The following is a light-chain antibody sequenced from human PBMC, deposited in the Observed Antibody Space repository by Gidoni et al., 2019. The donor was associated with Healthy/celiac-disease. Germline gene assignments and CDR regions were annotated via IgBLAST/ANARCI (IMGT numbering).Light chain of an antibody. CDR2: LGS. CDR1: HSLLHSNGYNY. J-gene: IGKJ3*01. V-gene: IGKV2-28*01. CDR3: MQALQTPRFT. Sequence: DIVTTQSPLSLPVTPGAPASISCRSSHSLLHSNGYNYLDWYLQKPGQSPQLLIYLGSNRASGVPDRFSGSGSGTDFTLKISRVEAEDVGVYYCMQALQTPRFTFGPGTKVDIK.